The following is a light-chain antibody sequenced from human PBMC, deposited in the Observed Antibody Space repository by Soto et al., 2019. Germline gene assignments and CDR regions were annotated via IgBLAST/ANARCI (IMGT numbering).Light chain of an antibody. J-gene: IGKJ1*01. Sequence: DIQMTQSPSSLSASVGDRVTITCLASQSISSYLNWYQQKPGKAPKLLIYAASSLQSGVPSRFSGSGSGTDFTLTISSLQPEDFATYYCQQSYSTLLWTFGQGTKVDIK. V-gene: IGKV1-39*01. CDR1: QSISSY. CDR3: QQSYSTLLWT. CDR2: AAS.